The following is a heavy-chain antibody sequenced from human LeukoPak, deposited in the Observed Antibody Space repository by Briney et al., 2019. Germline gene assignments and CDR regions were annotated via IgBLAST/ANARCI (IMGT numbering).Heavy chain of an antibody. V-gene: IGHV3-23*01. CDR3: AKLYSSSWGPRYNWFDP. CDR1: GFTFSSYA. J-gene: IGHJ5*02. Sequence: AGGSLRLSCAASGFTFSSYAMSWVRQAPGKGLEWVSAISGSGGSTYYADSVKGRFTISRDNPKNTLYLQMNSLRAEDTAVYYCAKLYSSSWGPRYNWFDPWGQGTLVTVSS. CDR2: ISGSGGST. D-gene: IGHD6-13*01.